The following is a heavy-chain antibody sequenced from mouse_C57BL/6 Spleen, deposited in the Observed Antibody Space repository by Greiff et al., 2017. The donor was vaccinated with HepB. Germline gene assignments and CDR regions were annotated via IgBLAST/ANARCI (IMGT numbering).Heavy chain of an antibody. CDR1: GYTFTRYW. V-gene: IGHV1-52*01. CDR3: ARGVGYDAMDY. J-gene: IGHJ4*01. D-gene: IGHD1-1*02. CDR2: IDPSDSET. Sequence: QVQLQQPGAELVRPGSSVKLSCKASGYTFTRYWMHWVKQRPIQGLEWIGNIDPSDSETHYNQKFKDKATLTVDKSSSPAYMQLSSLTSEDSAVYYCARGVGYDAMDYWGQGTSVTVSS.